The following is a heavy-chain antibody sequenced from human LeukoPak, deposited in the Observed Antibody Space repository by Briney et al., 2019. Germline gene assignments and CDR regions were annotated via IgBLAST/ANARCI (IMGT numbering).Heavy chain of an antibody. V-gene: IGHV1-69*13. CDR3: ARDSIMTNRYYFDY. CDR2: IIPIFGIA. Sequence: EASVKVSCKASGGTFSSYAISWVRQAPGQGLEWMGRIIPIFGIANYAQKFQGRVTITADESTSTAYMELSSLRSEDTAVYYCARDSIMTNRYYFDYWGQGTLVTVSS. CDR1: GGTFSSYA. J-gene: IGHJ4*02. D-gene: IGHD1-14*01.